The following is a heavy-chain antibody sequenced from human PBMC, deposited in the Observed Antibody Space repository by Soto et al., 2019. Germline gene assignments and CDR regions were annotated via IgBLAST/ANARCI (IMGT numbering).Heavy chain of an antibody. CDR2: ISTYKGNT. V-gene: IGHV1-18*01. Sequence: QVQLVQSGPEVKKPGASVKVSCKTSGYTFTSYGISWVRQAPGQGLEWMGWISTYKGNTNYAQKFQGRVTMTTDTSASTAYMELRSLRSDDTAVYYCATRSPAPDYWGEGTLITVSS. CDR1: GYTFTSYG. CDR3: ATRSPAPDY. J-gene: IGHJ4*02.